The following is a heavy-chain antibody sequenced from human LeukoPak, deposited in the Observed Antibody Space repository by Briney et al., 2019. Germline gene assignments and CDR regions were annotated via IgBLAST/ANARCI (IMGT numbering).Heavy chain of an antibody. CDR2: INHSGST. CDR1: GGSFSGYY. Sequence: SETLSLTCAVYGGSFSGYYWSWIRQPPGKGLEWIGEINHSGSTKYNPSLKSRVTISVDTSKNQFSLKLSSVTAADTAVYYCARRTRTTTRKRGYSYGLIDYWGQGTLVTVSS. J-gene: IGHJ4*02. CDR3: ARRTRTTTRKRGYSYGLIDY. V-gene: IGHV4-34*01. D-gene: IGHD5-18*01.